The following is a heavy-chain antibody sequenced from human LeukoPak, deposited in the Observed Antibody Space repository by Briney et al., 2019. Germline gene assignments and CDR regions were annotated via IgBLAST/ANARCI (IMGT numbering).Heavy chain of an antibody. Sequence: PGGSLRLSCAASGFTFTNHGLHWVRQAPGKGLEWVAVISYDEGKEYYADSVKGRFTISRDNPKNTMFLQMNSLRAEDTAVYYCARDLETITGTIGYYYGLDVWGQGTTVTVSS. CDR3: ARDLETITGTIGYYYGLDV. J-gene: IGHJ6*01. CDR2: ISYDEGKE. V-gene: IGHV3-30*03. D-gene: IGHD1-7*01. CDR1: GFTFTNHG.